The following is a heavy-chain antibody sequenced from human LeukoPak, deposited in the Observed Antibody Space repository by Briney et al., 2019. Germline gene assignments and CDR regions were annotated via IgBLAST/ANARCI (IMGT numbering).Heavy chain of an antibody. J-gene: IGHJ6*02. Sequence: GGSLRLSCKASGFTFGDYAMNWVRQAPGKGLERVCFIRSKAYGATIEYSASVKGRFTISRDDSKSIAYLQMNSLKTEDTAVYYCTRDSAAMILYGMDVWGQGTTVTVSS. V-gene: IGHV3-49*04. D-gene: IGHD3-16*01. CDR2: IRSKAYGATI. CDR1: GFTFGDYA. CDR3: TRDSAAMILYGMDV.